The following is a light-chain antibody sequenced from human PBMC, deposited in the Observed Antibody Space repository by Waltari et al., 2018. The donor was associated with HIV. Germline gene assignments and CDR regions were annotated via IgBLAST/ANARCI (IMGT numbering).Light chain of an antibody. CDR1: ALPKKY. V-gene: IGLV3-10*01. J-gene: IGLJ2*01. CDR2: EDS. Sequence: SYELTQPPSVSVSPGQTARITRSGDALPKKYHYWFQQKSGQAPVLVIYEDSKRPSGIPERFSGSSSGTMATLTISGAQVEDEADYYCYSTDSSGNHRGVFGGGTKLTVL. CDR3: YSTDSSGNHRGV.